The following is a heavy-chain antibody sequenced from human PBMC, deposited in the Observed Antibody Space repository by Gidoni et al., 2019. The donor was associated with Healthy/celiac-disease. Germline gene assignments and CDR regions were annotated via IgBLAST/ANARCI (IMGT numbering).Heavy chain of an antibody. CDR3: ARTIAVAVLYYFDY. J-gene: IGHJ4*02. D-gene: IGHD6-19*01. V-gene: IGHV3-33*01. CDR2: IWYDGSNK. CDR1: GFPFSSYG. Sequence: QVQLVESGGGVVQPGRSLRLSCSASGFPFSSYGMHWVRQAPGKGLEWVAGIWYDGSNKYYADSVKGRFTISRDNSKNTLYLQMNSLRAEDTAVYYCARTIAVAVLYYFDYWGQGTLVTVSS.